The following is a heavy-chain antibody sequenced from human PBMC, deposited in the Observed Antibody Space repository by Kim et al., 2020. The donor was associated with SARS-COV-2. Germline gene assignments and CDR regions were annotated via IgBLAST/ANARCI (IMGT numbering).Heavy chain of an antibody. Sequence: ASVKVSCKTSGYTFTTYGLSWVRQAPGQGLEWMGWISTDSGYTKHAQKSQDRVTLTKDTSTSTAYLELRSLISDDTAAYFCSSDRGYRFDLWGQGTLGTV. CDR1: GYTFTTYG. CDR2: ISTDSGYT. V-gene: IGHV1-18*01. CDR3: SSDRGYRFDL. D-gene: IGHD3-16*02. J-gene: IGHJ4*02.